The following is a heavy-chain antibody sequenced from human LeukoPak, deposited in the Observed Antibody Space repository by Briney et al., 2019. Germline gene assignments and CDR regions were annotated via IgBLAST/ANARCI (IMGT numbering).Heavy chain of an antibody. CDR2: VSGRADST. CDR1: GFTFSSYA. Sequence: GGSLRLSCAASGFTFSSYAMSWVRQAPGKGLEWVSAVSGRADSTCYADSVKGRFTISRDNSKSTTYLQMNSLRAEDTAVFYCAKDLYLRDFWRGYFDYWGQGIPVTVSS. CDR3: AKDLYLRDFWRGYFDY. J-gene: IGHJ4*02. V-gene: IGHV3-23*01. D-gene: IGHD3-3*01.